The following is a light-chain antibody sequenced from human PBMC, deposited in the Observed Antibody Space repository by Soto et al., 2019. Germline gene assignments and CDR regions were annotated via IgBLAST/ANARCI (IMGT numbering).Light chain of an antibody. Sequence: QSALTQPASVSGSPGQSITISCTGTSSDVGGYNYVSWYQQHPGKAPKLMIYDVSYRPSGVSNRFSGPKSGNTASLTISGLQAEDEADYYCSSYTSSSTLYVFGTGTKVTVL. CDR2: DVS. CDR1: SSDVGGYNY. J-gene: IGLJ1*01. CDR3: SSYTSSSTLYV. V-gene: IGLV2-14*01.